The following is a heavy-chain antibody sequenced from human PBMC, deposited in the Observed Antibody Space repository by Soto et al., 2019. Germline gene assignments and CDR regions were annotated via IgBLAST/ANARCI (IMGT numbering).Heavy chain of an antibody. V-gene: IGHV3-23*04. CDR3: APRRSGSLFDY. Sequence: EVQLVESGGGLVQPGGSLRLSCAASGFNFGSYWMSWVRQAPGKGLEWVSVISGSGSSTYYADSVKGRFTISRDNSKNTLYLQMNSLRAEDTAVYYCAPRRSGSLFDYWGQGTLVTVSS. CDR2: ISGSGSST. CDR1: GFNFGSYW. J-gene: IGHJ4*02. D-gene: IGHD1-26*01.